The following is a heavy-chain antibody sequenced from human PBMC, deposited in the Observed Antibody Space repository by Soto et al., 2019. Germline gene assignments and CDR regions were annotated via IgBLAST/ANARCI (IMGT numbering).Heavy chain of an antibody. CDR1: GFTFNSYA. J-gene: IGHJ4*02. Sequence: GGSLRLSCAASGFTFNSYAMHWVRQAPGKGLEWVSTISWNSVTMVYADAVKGRFTISRDNGKNSLYLQMNRLRSEDTALYYCAKGSYGDYETNFDYWGQGTPVTVSS. V-gene: IGHV3-9*01. CDR3: AKGSYGDYETNFDY. CDR2: ISWNSVTM. D-gene: IGHD4-17*01.